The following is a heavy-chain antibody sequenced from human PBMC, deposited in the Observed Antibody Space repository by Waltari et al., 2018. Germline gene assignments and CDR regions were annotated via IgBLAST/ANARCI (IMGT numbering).Heavy chain of an antibody. D-gene: IGHD5-18*01. J-gene: IGHJ4*02. CDR2: IRSKADGGTT. V-gene: IGHV3-49*04. CDR1: GFTFGDYA. Sequence: EVQLVESGGGLVQPGRSLRLSCTASGFTFGDYAMSWVRQDPGKGLEWVGFIRSKADGGTTEYSASVKGRFTISRDESKSIAYLQMNSLKTEDTAVYYCTRVPDTAMVTGDYWGQGTLVTVSS. CDR3: TRVPDTAMVTGDY.